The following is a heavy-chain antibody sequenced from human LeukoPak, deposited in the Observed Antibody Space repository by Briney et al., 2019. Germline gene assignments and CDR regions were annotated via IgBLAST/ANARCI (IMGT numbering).Heavy chain of an antibody. Sequence: GGSLRLSCAASGFTFSSYAMSWVRQAPGKGLEWVSGISGSGDNTYYADSVKGRFTISRDNSKNTLYVQVNSLGTEDTAVYYCAREYAFDYWGQGTLVTVSS. CDR3: AREYAFDY. J-gene: IGHJ4*02. CDR1: GFTFSSYA. CDR2: ISGSGDNT. V-gene: IGHV3-23*01. D-gene: IGHD2-8*01.